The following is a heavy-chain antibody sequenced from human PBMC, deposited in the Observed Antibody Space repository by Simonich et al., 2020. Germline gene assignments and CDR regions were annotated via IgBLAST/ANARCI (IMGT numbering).Heavy chain of an antibody. CDR2: INPNSGAT. CDR1: GYTFTGYY. CDR3: ARDLRGSYYYYYYMDV. Sequence: QVQLVQSGAEVKKPGASVKVSCKASGYTFTGYYMHWVRQAPGQGLEWMGLINPNSGATHYAQKFQGRGTMTRDTSSSTAYMELSRLRSDDTAVYYCARDLRGSYYYYYYMDVWGKGTTVTVSS. V-gene: IGHV1-2*02. J-gene: IGHJ6*03. D-gene: IGHD1-26*01.